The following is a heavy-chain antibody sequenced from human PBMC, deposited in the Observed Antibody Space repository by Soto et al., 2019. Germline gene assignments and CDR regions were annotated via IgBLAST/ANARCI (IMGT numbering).Heavy chain of an antibody. J-gene: IGHJ6*02. V-gene: IGHV1-2*02. CDR3: ASPTVGCSSTSCYYYYYGMDV. D-gene: IGHD2-2*01. Sequence: ASVKVSCKASGYTFTGYYMHWVRQAPGQGLEWIGWINPNSGGTNYAQKFQGRVTMTRDTSISTAYMELSRLRSDDTAVYYCASPTVGCSSTSCYYYYYGMDVWGQGTTVTVSS. CDR1: GYTFTGYY. CDR2: INPNSGGT.